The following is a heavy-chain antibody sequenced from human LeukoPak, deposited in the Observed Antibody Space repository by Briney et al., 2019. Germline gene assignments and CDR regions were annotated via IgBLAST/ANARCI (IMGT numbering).Heavy chain of an antibody. V-gene: IGHV1-69*05. CDR2: IIPIFGTA. D-gene: IGHD1/OR15-1a*01. Sequence: SVKVSCKASGGTFISYAISWVRQAPGQGLEWRGGIIPIFGTANYAQKFQGRVTITTDESTSTAYMELSSLRSEDTAVYYCARNKYYYYYMDVWGKGTTVTVSS. CDR1: GGTFISYA. J-gene: IGHJ6*03. CDR3: ARNKYYYYYMDV.